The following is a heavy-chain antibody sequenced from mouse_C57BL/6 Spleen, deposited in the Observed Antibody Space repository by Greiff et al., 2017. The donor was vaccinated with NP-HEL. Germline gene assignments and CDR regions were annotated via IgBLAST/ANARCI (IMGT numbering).Heavy chain of an antibody. CDR3: ASPNWDQGDY. V-gene: IGHV1-50*01. CDR1: GYTFTSYW. Sequence: QVQLKQPGAELVKPGASVKLSCKASGYTFTSYWMQWVKQRPGQGLEWIGEIDPSDSYTNYNQKFKGKATLTVDTSSSTAYMQLSSLTSEDSAVYYCASPNWDQGDYWGQGTTLTVSS. D-gene: IGHD4-1*01. J-gene: IGHJ2*01. CDR2: IDPSDSYT.